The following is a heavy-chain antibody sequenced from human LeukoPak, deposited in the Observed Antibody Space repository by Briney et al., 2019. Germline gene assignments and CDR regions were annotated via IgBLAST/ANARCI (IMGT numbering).Heavy chain of an antibody. CDR3: AKDLTGIMITFGGVIEPGLGY. V-gene: IGHV3-48*01. J-gene: IGHJ4*02. D-gene: IGHD3-16*02. Sequence: GGSLRLSCAASGFNYSSYTMNWVRQAPGMGLEWLSYISASRGITYYADSVKGRFTISRDNAKNSLYLQMNSLRAEDTAVYYCAKDLTGIMITFGGVIEPGLGYWGQGTLVTVSS. CDR2: ISASRGIT. CDR1: GFNYSSYT.